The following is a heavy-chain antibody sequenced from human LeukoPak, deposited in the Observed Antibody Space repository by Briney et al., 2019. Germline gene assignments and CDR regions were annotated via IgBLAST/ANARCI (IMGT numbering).Heavy chain of an antibody. CDR3: ATQDVNPTMGTGGYSDAFDV. V-gene: IGHV1-24*01. D-gene: IGHD5-18*01. CDR1: GGTFSSYA. J-gene: IGHJ3*01. Sequence: ASVKVSCKASGGTFSSYAISWVRQAPGQGLEWMGGFDPEDGDTFFAQKFQGRVTMTEDTSTDTAYMELSSLRYEDTAVYYCATQDVNPTMGTGGYSDAFDVWGQGTLVTVSS. CDR2: FDPEDGDT.